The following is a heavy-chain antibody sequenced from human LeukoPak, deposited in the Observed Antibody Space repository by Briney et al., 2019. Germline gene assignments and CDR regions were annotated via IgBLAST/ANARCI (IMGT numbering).Heavy chain of an antibody. CDR1: GGSISSGDYY. Sequence: KPLQTLSLTCTVSGGSISSGDYYWSWIRQPPGKGLEWIGYIYYSGSTYYNPSLKSRVTISVDTSKNQFSLKLSSVTAADTAVYYCASAAYYYGSGSYVGGWGQGTLVTVSS. J-gene: IGHJ4*02. V-gene: IGHV4-30-4*08. CDR3: ASAAYYYGSGSYVGG. CDR2: IYYSGST. D-gene: IGHD3-10*01.